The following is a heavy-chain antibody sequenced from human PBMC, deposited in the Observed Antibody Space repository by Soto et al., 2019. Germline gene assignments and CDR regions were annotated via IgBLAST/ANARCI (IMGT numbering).Heavy chain of an antibody. CDR2: ISYDGSNK. Sequence: QVQLVESGGGVVQPGRSLRLSCAASGFTFSSYAMHWVRQAPGKGLEWVAVISYDGSNKYYADSVKGRFTISRDNYKNTLYLQMNSLRAEDTAVYYCARDRGYCTNGVCYTENWFDPWGQGTLVTVSS. J-gene: IGHJ5*02. D-gene: IGHD2-8*01. CDR1: GFTFSSYA. CDR3: ARDRGYCTNGVCYTENWFDP. V-gene: IGHV3-30-3*01.